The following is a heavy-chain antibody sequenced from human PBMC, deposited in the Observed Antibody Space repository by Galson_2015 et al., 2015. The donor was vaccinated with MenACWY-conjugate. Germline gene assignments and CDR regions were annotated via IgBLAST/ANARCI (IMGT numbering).Heavy chain of an antibody. J-gene: IGHJ4*02. V-gene: IGHV3-9*01. CDR1: GFTFDDND. Sequence: SLRLSCAGSGFTFDDNDVHWVRHAPGKGLEWVSGISWDSGSIDYADSVKGRFTISRDNAKNSLYLQISSLRAEDTALYYCAKSAEYSSGWYAFEYWGQGALVTVSS. CDR3: AKSAEYSSGWYAFEY. CDR2: ISWDSGSI. D-gene: IGHD6-19*01.